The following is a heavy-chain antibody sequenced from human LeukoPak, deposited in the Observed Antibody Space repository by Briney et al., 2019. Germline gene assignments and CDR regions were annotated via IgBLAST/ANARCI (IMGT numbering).Heavy chain of an antibody. J-gene: IGHJ3*02. Sequence: EPGGSLRLSCAASGVTFDDYAMHWVRQAPGKGLECVSGISWNSGSIGYADSVKGRFTISRDNAKNSLYLQMNSLRAEDMALYYCARRRGGYDEFDIWGQGTMVTVSS. CDR1: GVTFDDYA. V-gene: IGHV3-9*03. CDR2: ISWNSGSI. D-gene: IGHD5-12*01. CDR3: ARRRGGYDEFDI.